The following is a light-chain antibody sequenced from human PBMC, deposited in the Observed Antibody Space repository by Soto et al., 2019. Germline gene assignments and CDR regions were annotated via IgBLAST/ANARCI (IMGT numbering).Light chain of an antibody. CDR3: QQYHDRWT. V-gene: IGKV3-15*01. J-gene: IGKJ1*01. CDR2: GAS. CDR1: QRVSSN. Sequence: EIVMTQSPATLSVSPGERATLSCRASQRVSSNLAWYQQKPGQAPRLLVYGASTRATGIPARFSGGGSGTEFTLTISSLQSEDFAVYYCQQYHDRWTFGQGTKVEIK.